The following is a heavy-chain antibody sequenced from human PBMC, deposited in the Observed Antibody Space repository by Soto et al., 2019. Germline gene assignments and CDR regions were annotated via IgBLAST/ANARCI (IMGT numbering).Heavy chain of an antibody. Sequence: SVKVSCKASGGTFSSYAISWVRQAPGQGLEWMGGIIPIFGTANYAQKFQGRVTITADESTSTAYMELSSLRSEDTAVYYCAREGCSGGSCYPYFDYWGQGTLVTAPQ. CDR2: IIPIFGTA. V-gene: IGHV1-69*13. CDR1: GGTFSSYA. J-gene: IGHJ4*02. CDR3: AREGCSGGSCYPYFDY. D-gene: IGHD2-15*01.